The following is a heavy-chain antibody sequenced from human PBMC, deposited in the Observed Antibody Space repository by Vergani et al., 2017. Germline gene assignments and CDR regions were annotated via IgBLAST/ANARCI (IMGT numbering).Heavy chain of an antibody. CDR1: GGSVSSGSYY. Sequence: QVQLQESGPGLVKPSETLSLTCTVSGGSVSSGSYYWSWIRQPPGKGLEWIGYIYYSGSTNYNPSLKRRFTISVDTSKNQFSLKLSSVTAADTAVYYCARGKGITGTTGWFDPWGQGTLVTVSS. CDR3: ARGKGITGTTGWFDP. V-gene: IGHV4-61*01. D-gene: IGHD1-7*01. CDR2: IYYSGST. J-gene: IGHJ5*02.